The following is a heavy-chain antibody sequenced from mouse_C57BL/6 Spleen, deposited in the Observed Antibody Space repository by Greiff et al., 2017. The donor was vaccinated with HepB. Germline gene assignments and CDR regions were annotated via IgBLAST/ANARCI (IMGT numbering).Heavy chain of an antibody. Sequence: QVQLQQSGAELVRPGTSVKVSCKASGYAFTNYLIEWVKQRPGQGLEWIGVINPGSGGTNYNEKFKGKATLTADKSSSTAYMQLSSLTSEDSAVYFCARTPIYYDYDKDAMDYWGQGTSVTVSS. CDR1: GYAFTNYL. CDR2: INPGSGGT. V-gene: IGHV1-54*01. J-gene: IGHJ4*01. CDR3: ARTPIYYDYDKDAMDY. D-gene: IGHD2-4*01.